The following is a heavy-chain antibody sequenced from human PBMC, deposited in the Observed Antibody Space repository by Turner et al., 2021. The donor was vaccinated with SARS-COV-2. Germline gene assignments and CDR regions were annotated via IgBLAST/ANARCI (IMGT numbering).Heavy chain of an antibody. Sequence: EVQLLESGGGLVQPGGSLRLSCAASGFTIASYAMTWVRQAPGKGLEWVSSITSSDTYYADSVKGRFTISRDNAKNSLYLQMNSLRAEDTAVYYCVRDKDSSDYYYWGQGTLVTVSS. J-gene: IGHJ4*02. D-gene: IGHD3-22*01. CDR1: GFTIASYA. V-gene: IGHV3-21*01. CDR2: ITSSDT. CDR3: VRDKDSSDYYY.